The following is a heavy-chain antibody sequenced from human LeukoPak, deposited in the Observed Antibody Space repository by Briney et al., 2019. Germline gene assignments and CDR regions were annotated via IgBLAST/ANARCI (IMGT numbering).Heavy chain of an antibody. CDR3: TRGDSSSKIDY. CDR1: GFTFNSCW. Sequence: PGGSLRLFCAASGFTFNSCWMRWVRQAPGKGLEWTANINEDGSEKHYVDSVEGRFTISRDNAKNSLYLQMNSLRVEDTALYYCTRGDSSSKIDYWGQGILVIVSS. V-gene: IGHV3-7*01. D-gene: IGHD6-6*01. J-gene: IGHJ4*02. CDR2: INEDGSEK.